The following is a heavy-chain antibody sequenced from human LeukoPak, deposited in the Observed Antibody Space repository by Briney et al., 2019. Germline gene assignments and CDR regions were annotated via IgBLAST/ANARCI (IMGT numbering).Heavy chain of an antibody. D-gene: IGHD3-3*01. V-gene: IGHV1-2*02. Sequence: ASVKVSCKASGYTFTGYYMHWVRQAPGQGLEWVGWINPNSGGTNYAQKFQGRVTMTRDTSISTAYMELSRLRSDDTAVYYCARDIRGRWSGYLQFDYWGQGTLVTVSS. CDR2: INPNSGGT. J-gene: IGHJ4*02. CDR1: GYTFTGYY. CDR3: ARDIRGRWSGYLQFDY.